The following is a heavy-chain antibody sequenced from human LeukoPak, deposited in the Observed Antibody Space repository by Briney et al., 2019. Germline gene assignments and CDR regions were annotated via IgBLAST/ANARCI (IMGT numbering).Heavy chain of an antibody. V-gene: IGHV4-39*02. CDR2: ISSSGNT. CDR3: ARLGAGPTYYDFWSGYSSFYFDY. J-gene: IGHJ4*02. CDR1: GGSTSGGNYY. Sequence: PSETLSLTCIVSGGSTSGGNYYWGWIRRPPGKGLEWIEGISSSGNTYYNPSLKSRITISVDTSKNHFSLKLSSVTAADTAVYYCARLGAGPTYYDFWSGYSSFYFDYRGQGTLVTVSS. D-gene: IGHD3-3*01.